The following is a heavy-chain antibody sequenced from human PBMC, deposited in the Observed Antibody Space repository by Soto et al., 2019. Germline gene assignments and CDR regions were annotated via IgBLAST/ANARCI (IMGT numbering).Heavy chain of an antibody. CDR1: GYSFTSYW. D-gene: IGHD5-12*01. Sequence: PGESLKISCKGSGYSFTSYWIGWVRQMPGKGLEWMGIIYPGDSDTRYSPSFQGQVTISADKSISTAYLQWGSLKASDTAMYYCARPVKYSGYDDAFDISGQGTMVTVSS. V-gene: IGHV5-51*01. J-gene: IGHJ3*02. CDR2: IYPGDSDT. CDR3: ARPVKYSGYDDAFDI.